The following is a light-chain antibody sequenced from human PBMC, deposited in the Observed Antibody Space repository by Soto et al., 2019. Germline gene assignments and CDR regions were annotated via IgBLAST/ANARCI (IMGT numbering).Light chain of an antibody. V-gene: IGKV1-9*01. J-gene: IGKJ2*01. CDR3: QQLNSDWYA. Sequence: DIQLTQSPSFLSASVGDRVTITCRARQGISTYLAWYLQRPGKAPKLLIYGASTLQSGVPSRFSGSGSGTEFTLSISSLQPEDFGTYYCQQLNSDWYAFGQFTKLEIK. CDR2: GAS. CDR1: QGISTY.